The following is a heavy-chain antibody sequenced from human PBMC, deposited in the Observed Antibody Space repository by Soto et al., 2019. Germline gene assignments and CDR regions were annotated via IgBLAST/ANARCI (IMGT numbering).Heavy chain of an antibody. D-gene: IGHD2-2*01. Sequence: SETLSLTCAVSGDSMSRSAYSWTWIRQPPGKGLEWIGYIYESGSTHYNPSLKSRVTISVDWSKNQFFLKLSSVTAADTAVYYCARRDCISTTCYFYYWGQGTLVTVSS. J-gene: IGHJ4*02. CDR2: IYESGST. V-gene: IGHV4-30-2*01. CDR1: GDSMSRSAYS. CDR3: ARRDCISTTCYFYY.